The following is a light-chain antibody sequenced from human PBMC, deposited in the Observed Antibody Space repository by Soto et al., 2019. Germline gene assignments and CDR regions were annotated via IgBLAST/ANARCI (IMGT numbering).Light chain of an antibody. CDR2: SNN. J-gene: IGLJ3*02. CDR3: AAWDDSLNGWV. CDR1: SFNIGSNT. V-gene: IGLV1-44*01. Sequence: QSVLTQPPSASGTPGQRVTISCSGSSFNIGSNTVNWYQQLPGTAPKLLIYSNNQRPSGVPDRFSGSKSGTSASLAISGRQSEDEADYYCAAWDDSLNGWVFGGGTKLTVL.